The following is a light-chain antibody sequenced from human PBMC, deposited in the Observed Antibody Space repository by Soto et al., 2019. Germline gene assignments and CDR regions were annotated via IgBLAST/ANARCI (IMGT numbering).Light chain of an antibody. Sequence: DIQMTQSPSSLSASVGDRVTITCRASQPVTNYLSWYQQKPGKAPTLLIYAASRLQSGVPSRFSAGGSGTEFTLRINSLLPEDFATYYCQQSYSAPWTFGHGTKVDIK. CDR1: QPVTNY. V-gene: IGKV1-39*01. CDR3: QQSYSAPWT. CDR2: AAS. J-gene: IGKJ1*01.